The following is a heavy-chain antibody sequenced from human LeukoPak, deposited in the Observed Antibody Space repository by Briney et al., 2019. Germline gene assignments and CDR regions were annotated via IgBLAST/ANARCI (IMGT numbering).Heavy chain of an antibody. D-gene: IGHD2/OR15-2a*01. CDR3: AREGNGLLSKDFDY. V-gene: IGHV1-2*02. Sequence: ASVKVSCKSSGFTFTDYYIHWVRRAPGQGREWMGYIGPHSSATSSPQEFQGRVTMTRDTSMSTAYMELTRLTSDDTAVYYCAREGNGLLSKDFDYWGQGTLVTVSS. CDR2: IGPHSSAT. J-gene: IGHJ4*02. CDR1: GFTFTDYY.